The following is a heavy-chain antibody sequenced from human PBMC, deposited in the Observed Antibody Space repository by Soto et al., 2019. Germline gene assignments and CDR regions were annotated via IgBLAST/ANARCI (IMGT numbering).Heavy chain of an antibody. V-gene: IGHV3-23*01. D-gene: IGHD3-3*01. Sequence: PGGSLRLSCAASGFTFSSYAMSWVRQAPGKGLEWVSAISGSGGSTYYADYVKGRFTISRDNSKNTLYLQMNSLRAEDTAVYYCAKGSKVDDFWSGDYYYFYMDVWGKGTTVTVSS. CDR1: GFTFSSYA. CDR3: AKGSKVDDFWSGDYYYFYMDV. CDR2: ISGSGGST. J-gene: IGHJ6*03.